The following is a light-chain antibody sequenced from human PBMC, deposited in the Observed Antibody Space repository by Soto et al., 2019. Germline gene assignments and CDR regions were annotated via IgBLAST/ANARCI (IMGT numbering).Light chain of an antibody. CDR3: QQCGSSST. CDR2: GAS. CDR1: QTFSNSF. V-gene: IGKV3-20*01. J-gene: IGKJ5*01. Sequence: VFTQGPGTLSLSPWDLASLSGGASQTFSNSFLSWFQQIPGQAPRLLIYGASMRATGIPDRFSGSGSGTDFTLTISRLEPEDFAVYYCQQCGSSSTFGQGTRLEIK.